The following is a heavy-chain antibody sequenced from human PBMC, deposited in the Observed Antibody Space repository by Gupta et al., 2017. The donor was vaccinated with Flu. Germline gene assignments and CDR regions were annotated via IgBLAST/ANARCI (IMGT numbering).Heavy chain of an antibody. CDR2: IYTSGST. Sequence: QVQLQESGPGLVMPSQTLSLPCTVSGGSISSGSYYWSWIRQPAGKGLEWIGRIYTSGSTNYNPSLKSRVTISVDTSKNQFSLKLSAVTAADTAVYYCARRRGVAGGYFDYWGQGTLVTVSS. CDR3: ARRRGVAGGYFDY. CDR1: GGSISSGSYY. J-gene: IGHJ4*02. D-gene: IGHD2-15*01. V-gene: IGHV4-61*02.